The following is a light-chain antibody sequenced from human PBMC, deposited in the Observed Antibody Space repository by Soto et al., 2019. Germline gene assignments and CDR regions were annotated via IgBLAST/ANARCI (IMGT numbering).Light chain of an antibody. CDR3: QPYNKWPLT. CDR2: HAS. Sequence: EIVMTQSPATLSVSPGERATLSCRASESVSNNLAWYQQKPGQAPRLLIYHASTRATGIPARFSGSGSGTEFTRTISSLQSEDFAVSYCQPYNKWPLTFGGGTKVEIK. V-gene: IGKV3-15*01. J-gene: IGKJ4*01. CDR1: ESVSNN.